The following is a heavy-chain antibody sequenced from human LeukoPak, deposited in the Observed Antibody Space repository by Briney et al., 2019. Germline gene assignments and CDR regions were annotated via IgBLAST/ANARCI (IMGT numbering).Heavy chain of an antibody. CDR3: ARGGQGYDLNWFDP. CDR1: GFTFSKHW. CDR2: INSDGSST. V-gene: IGHV3-74*01. Sequence: GGSLRLSCAASGFTFSKHWMHWVRQVPGKGLVWVSRINSDGSSTSYADSVKGRFTISRDNAKNTLYLQMNSLRAEDTAVYYCARGGQGYDLNWFDPWGQGTLVTVSS. D-gene: IGHD3-3*01. J-gene: IGHJ5*02.